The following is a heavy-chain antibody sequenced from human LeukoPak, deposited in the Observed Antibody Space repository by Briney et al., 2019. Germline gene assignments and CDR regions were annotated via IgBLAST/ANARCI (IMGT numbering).Heavy chain of an antibody. CDR2: ISAYNGNT. CDR1: GYTFISFG. V-gene: IGHV1-18*01. J-gene: IGHJ4*02. Sequence: ASVKVSCKASGYTFISFGISWVRQAPGQGLEWMGWISAYNGNTNYAQKLQGRVNMTTDTSTSTAYMELRSLRSDDTAVYYCTRLVAGKFGVFDYWGQGTPVTVSS. D-gene: IGHD6-19*01. CDR3: TRLVAGKFGVFDY.